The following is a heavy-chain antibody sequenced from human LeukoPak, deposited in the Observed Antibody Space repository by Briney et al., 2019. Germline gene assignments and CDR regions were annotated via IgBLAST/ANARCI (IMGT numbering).Heavy chain of an antibody. V-gene: IGHV4-59*01. Sequence: TSETLSLTCSVSDDSISSYYWSWIRQPPGKGLEWIGNIYSRGSTKYNPSLKSRVTISADTSRNQFSLKLTSVTAADTAVYYCARAGSSSTWYRYFDLWGRGTLVTVSS. CDR2: IYSRGST. D-gene: IGHD2-2*01. J-gene: IGHJ2*01. CDR1: DDSISSYY. CDR3: ARAGSSSTWYRYFDL.